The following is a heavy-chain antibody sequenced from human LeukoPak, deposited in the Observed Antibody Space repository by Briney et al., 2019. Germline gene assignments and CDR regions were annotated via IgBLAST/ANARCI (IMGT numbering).Heavy chain of an antibody. CDR3: ARHLRGLNSGSYTMNPFDY. CDR2: IYHSGST. CDR1: GGSISSSNW. V-gene: IGHV4-4*02. D-gene: IGHD1-26*01. Sequence: SETLSLTCAVSGGSISSSNWWSWARQPPGKGLEWIGEIYHSGSTNYNPSLKSRVTISVDKSKNQFSLKLSSVTAADTAVYYCARHLRGLNSGSYTMNPFDYWGQGTLVTVSS. J-gene: IGHJ4*02.